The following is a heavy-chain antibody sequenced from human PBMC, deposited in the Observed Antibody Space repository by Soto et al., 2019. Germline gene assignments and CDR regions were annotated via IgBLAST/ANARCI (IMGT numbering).Heavy chain of an antibody. V-gene: IGHV3-74*01. CDR3: AKDQGSTVLSIFDY. CDR1: GFTFSSYW. Sequence: GGSMRLSCAASGFTFSSYWMHWVRQDPGKGLVWVAAINGDVSSTYYADSVKGRFTISRDNSKNTLYLQMNSLRAEDTAVYYCAKDQGSTVLSIFDYWGQGTLVTVSS. CDR2: INGDVSST. D-gene: IGHD4-4*01. J-gene: IGHJ4*02.